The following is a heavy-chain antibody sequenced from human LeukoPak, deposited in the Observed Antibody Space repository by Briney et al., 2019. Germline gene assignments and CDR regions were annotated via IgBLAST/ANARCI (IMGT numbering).Heavy chain of an antibody. Sequence: SETLSLTCTVSGGSISSYYWSWIRQPPGKGLELIGYIYYSGSTNYNPSLKSRVTISVDTSKNQFSLKLSSVTAADTAVYYCARQELLPPYYYMDVWGKGTTVTVSS. CDR1: GGSISSYY. J-gene: IGHJ6*03. D-gene: IGHD1-26*01. CDR3: ARQELLPPYYYMDV. V-gene: IGHV4-59*01. CDR2: IYYSGST.